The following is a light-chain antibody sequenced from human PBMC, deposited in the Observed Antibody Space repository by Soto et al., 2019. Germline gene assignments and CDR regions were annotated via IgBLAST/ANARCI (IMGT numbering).Light chain of an antibody. CDR3: MPALQTPPWT. CDR2: LGS. CDR1: QSLLHSNGYNY. Sequence: DIVMTQSPLSLPVTPGEPASISCRSSQSLLHSNGYNYLDWYLQKPGQSPQLLIYLGSNRASGVPARVSGSGSGTDFTLKISSLEAEDVGVYYCMPALQTPPWTFGQGTKVEIK. V-gene: IGKV2-28*01. J-gene: IGKJ1*01.